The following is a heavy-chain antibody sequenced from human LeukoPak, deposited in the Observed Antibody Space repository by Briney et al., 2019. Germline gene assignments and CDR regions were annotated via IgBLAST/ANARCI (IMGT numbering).Heavy chain of an antibody. CDR3: ARNYGSGTYYHWHFDS. V-gene: IGHV3-21*01. CDR1: GFTFSIYS. D-gene: IGHD3-10*01. J-gene: IGHJ4*02. Sequence: GGSLRLSCAPCGFTFSIYSMNWVRQAPGKGLEWVSSISGSSTYINYADSVKGRFTISRDSAKNSLYLQMNSLRAEDTAVYYCARNYGSGTYYHWHFDSWGQGTLVTVSS. CDR2: ISGSSTYI.